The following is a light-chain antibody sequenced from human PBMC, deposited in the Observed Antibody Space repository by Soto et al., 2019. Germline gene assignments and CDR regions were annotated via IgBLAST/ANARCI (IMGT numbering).Light chain of an antibody. J-gene: IGKJ4*01. Sequence: EIVLTQSPGTLSLSPGERATLSCRASQSVSSSYLACYQQKPGQAPRLLIYGASSSATGMPDRFSGSGSGTDFTLTISRLEPEDFAVYYCQQYGSSTLTFGRGTKVEIK. V-gene: IGKV3-20*01. CDR2: GAS. CDR1: QSVSSSY. CDR3: QQYGSSTLT.